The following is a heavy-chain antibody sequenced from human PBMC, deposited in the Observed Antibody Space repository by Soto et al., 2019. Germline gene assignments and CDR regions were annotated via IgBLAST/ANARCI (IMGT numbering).Heavy chain of an antibody. Sequence: QVQLVQSGAEVKKPGASVKVSCKASGYKFIGYYIHWVRQAPGQGLEWRGRINPDSGGAHYGEKFQGRVTMTIDTSITTAYMELSRLRSDDTDTAVYYCARDLGGTSSYLGYWGQGTLVTVSS. CDR3: ARDLGGTSSYLGY. CDR2: INPDSGGA. CDR1: GYKFIGYY. D-gene: IGHD3-16*01. V-gene: IGHV1-2*02. J-gene: IGHJ4*02.